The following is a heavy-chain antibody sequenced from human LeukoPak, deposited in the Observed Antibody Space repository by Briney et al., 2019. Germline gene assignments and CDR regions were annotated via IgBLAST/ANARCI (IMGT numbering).Heavy chain of an antibody. J-gene: IGHJ4*02. CDR2: ISGSGGST. CDR1: GFTFSSYA. CDR3: AKARYSSSWWVVDY. V-gene: IGHV3-23*01. Sequence: GGSLRLSCAASGFTFSSYAMSWVRQAPGKGLEWVSAISGSGGSTYYADSAKGRFAISIDNSKNTVYLQMNSLRAEDTAVYYCAKARYSSSWWVVDYWGQGTLVTVSS. D-gene: IGHD6-6*01.